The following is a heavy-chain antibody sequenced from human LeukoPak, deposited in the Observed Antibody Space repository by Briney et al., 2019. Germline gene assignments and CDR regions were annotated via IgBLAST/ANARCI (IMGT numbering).Heavy chain of an antibody. V-gene: IGHV1-46*01. CDR2: IKPTGGSI. Sequence: ASVTVSCKASGYTFTRYQMHWVRQAPGQGLEWMGIIKPTGGSISYAQKFQGRVTLTRDMSTSTVYMELSSLRSEDTAVYYCARGGGTYYDILSGYYYRHWFDPWGQGTLVTVSS. J-gene: IGHJ5*02. CDR1: GYTFTRYQ. D-gene: IGHD3-9*01. CDR3: ARGGGTYYDILSGYYYRHWFDP.